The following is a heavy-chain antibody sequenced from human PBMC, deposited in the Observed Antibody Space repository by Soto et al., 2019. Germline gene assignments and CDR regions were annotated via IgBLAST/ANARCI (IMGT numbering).Heavy chain of an antibody. CDR2: IYYSGST. CDR1: GGSISSSSYY. J-gene: IGHJ1*01. Sequence: SETLSLTCTVSGGSISSSSYYWGWIRQPPGKGLEWIGSIYYSGSTYYNPSLKSRVTISVDTSKNQFSLKLSSVTAADTAVYYCASVYDILTGYYRAFLYWGQGTLVTVSS. V-gene: IGHV4-39*01. CDR3: ASVYDILTGYYRAFLY. D-gene: IGHD3-9*01.